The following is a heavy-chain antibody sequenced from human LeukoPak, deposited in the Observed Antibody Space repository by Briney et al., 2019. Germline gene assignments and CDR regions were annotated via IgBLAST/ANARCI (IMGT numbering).Heavy chain of an antibody. Sequence: GGSLRLSCAASAFTFSSYWMGWVRQAPGKGLEWVANIKQDGSEKYYVDSVKGRFTISRDNAKNSLYLQMDSLRVEDTAVYYCARVATVAFNYWGQGTLVTVSS. V-gene: IGHV3-7*01. CDR3: ARVATVAFNY. J-gene: IGHJ4*02. CDR2: IKQDGSEK. CDR1: AFTFSSYW. D-gene: IGHD6-19*01.